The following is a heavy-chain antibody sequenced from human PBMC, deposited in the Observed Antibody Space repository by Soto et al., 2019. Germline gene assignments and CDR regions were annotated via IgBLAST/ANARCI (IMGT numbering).Heavy chain of an antibody. D-gene: IGHD1-1*01. V-gene: IGHV4-59*01. Sequence: QVQLQESGPGLVKPSETLSLTCSVSVDSMRTFYWNWIRQPPGGGLEWIGHIYYSGSTNYNPSLQSRVTMSVDMSKNHFSLKLSSVTAADTAVYYCARAGTSTWYFDLWGRGTLVTVSS. CDR3: ARAGTSTWYFDL. CDR2: IYYSGST. CDR1: VDSMRTFY. J-gene: IGHJ2*01.